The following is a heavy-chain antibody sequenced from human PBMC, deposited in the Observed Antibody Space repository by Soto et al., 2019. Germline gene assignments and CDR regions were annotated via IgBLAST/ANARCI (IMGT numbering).Heavy chain of an antibody. Sequence: GGCLRLSCAVSRSNYAVNVLHWFRQATERGLEWVSGINWKSDIGYVTSVEGRFTISRDDSKNTIYFQMNSLRAEDTAVYYCVASSSSYYFEYWGHGNLVTASA. CDR2: INWKSDI. CDR3: VASSSSYYFEY. V-gene: IGHV3-9*01. J-gene: IGHJ4*01. CDR1: RSNYAVNV.